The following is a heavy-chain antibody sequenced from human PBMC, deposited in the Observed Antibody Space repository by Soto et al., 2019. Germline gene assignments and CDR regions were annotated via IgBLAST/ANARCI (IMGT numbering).Heavy chain of an antibody. D-gene: IGHD6-13*01. CDR2: ISSSSSYI. J-gene: IGHJ4*02. V-gene: IGHV3-21*01. CDR1: GFTFSSYS. CDR3: ARADPGYSSSRYYFDY. Sequence: EVQLVESGGGLVKPRGSLRPSCAASGFTFSSYSMNWVRQAPGKGLEWVSSISSSSSYIYYADSVKGRFTISRDNAKNSLYLQMNSLRAEDTAVYYCARADPGYSSSRYYFDYWGQGTLVTVSS.